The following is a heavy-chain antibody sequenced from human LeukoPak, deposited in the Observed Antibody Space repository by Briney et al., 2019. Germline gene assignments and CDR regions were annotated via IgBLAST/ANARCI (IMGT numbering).Heavy chain of an antibody. V-gene: IGHV4-59*08. Sequence: SETLSLTCTVSGGSLSNYYWSWIRQPPEKGLEWIGNIYYSGSINYNPSLKSRVTISVDMSKNQFSLQLSSVTAADTAVYYCARQSRDGDYIAKLFDYWGQGTLVTVSS. J-gene: IGHJ4*02. CDR1: GGSLSNYY. CDR3: ARQSRDGDYIAKLFDY. D-gene: IGHD4-17*01. CDR2: IYYSGSI.